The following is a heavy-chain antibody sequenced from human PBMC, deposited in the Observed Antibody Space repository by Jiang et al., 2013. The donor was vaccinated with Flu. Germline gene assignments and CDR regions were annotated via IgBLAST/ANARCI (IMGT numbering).Heavy chain of an antibody. J-gene: IGHJ4*02. CDR1: GYTFTSYD. Sequence: VQLVESGAEVKKPGASVKVSCKASGYTFTSYDINWVRQATGQGLEWMGWMNPNSGNTGYAQKFQGRVTMTRNTSISTAYMELSSLRSEDTAVYYCARGLQGPGRKRWLPSFKHWGQGTLVTVSS. CDR2: MNPNSGNT. CDR3: ARGLQGPGRKRWLPSFKH. V-gene: IGHV1-8*01. D-gene: IGHD5-24*01.